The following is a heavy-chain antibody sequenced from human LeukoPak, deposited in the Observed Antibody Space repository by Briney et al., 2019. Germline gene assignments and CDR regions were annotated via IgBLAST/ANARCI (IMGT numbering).Heavy chain of an antibody. J-gene: IGHJ4*02. Sequence: PSQTLSLTCTVSGGSISSGGYYWSCIRQPPGKGLEWIGYIYHSGSTYYNPSLKSRVTISVDKSKNQFSLKLSSVTAADTAVYYCARDGSSCDQCFDYWGQGTLVTVSS. D-gene: IGHD6-13*01. CDR2: IYHSGST. V-gene: IGHV4-30-2*01. CDR1: GGSISSGGYY. CDR3: ARDGSSCDQCFDY.